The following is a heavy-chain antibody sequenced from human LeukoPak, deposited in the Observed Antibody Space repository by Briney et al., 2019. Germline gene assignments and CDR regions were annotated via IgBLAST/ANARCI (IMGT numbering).Heavy chain of an antibody. Sequence: GGSLRLSCAASGFTFNDYAMHWVRQAPGKGLVWVSRINSDGSSTSYADSVKGRFTISRDNAKNTLYLQMNSLRAEDTAVYYCARARYSYGPNWFDPWGQGTQVTVSS. CDR3: ARARYSYGPNWFDP. V-gene: IGHV3-74*01. J-gene: IGHJ5*02. D-gene: IGHD5-18*01. CDR1: GFTFNDYA. CDR2: INSDGSST.